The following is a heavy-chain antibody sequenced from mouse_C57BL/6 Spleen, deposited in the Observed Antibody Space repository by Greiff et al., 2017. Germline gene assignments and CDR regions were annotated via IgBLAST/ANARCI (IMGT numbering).Heavy chain of an antibody. CDR2: IHPNSGST. Sequence: VQLQQPGAELVKPGASVKLSCKASGYTFTSYWMHWVKQRPGQGLEWIGMIHPNSGSTNYNEKFKSKATLTVEKASSTAYMQISSLASEDSAVYYCARGGWLGYAMDYWGQGTSVTVSS. D-gene: IGHD2-3*01. J-gene: IGHJ4*01. CDR1: GYTFTSYW. CDR3: ARGGWLGYAMDY. V-gene: IGHV1-64*01.